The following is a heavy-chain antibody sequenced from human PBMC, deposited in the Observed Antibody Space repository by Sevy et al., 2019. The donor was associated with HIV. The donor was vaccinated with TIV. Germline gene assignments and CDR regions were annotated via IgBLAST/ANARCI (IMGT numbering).Heavy chain of an antibody. CDR1: GGSVSSGSYY. V-gene: IGHV4-61*01. CDR3: ARESSSGVFDY. J-gene: IGHJ4*02. D-gene: IGHD1-26*01. CDR2: IYYSGST. Sequence: SETLSLTCTVSGGSVSSGSYYWSWIRQPPGKGLEWIGYIYYSGSTNYYPSLKSRVTISVDTSKNQFSLKLSSVTAADTAVYYCARESSSGVFDYWGQGTLVTVSS.